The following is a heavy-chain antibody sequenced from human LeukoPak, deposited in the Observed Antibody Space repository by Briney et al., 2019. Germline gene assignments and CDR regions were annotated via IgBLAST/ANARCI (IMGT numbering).Heavy chain of an antibody. CDR2: IYHSGST. CDR1: GGSVSSYY. CDR3: ASLGGYYDFWSGYRDY. D-gene: IGHD3-3*01. Sequence: SETLSLTCTVSGGSVSSYYWSWIRQPPGKGLEWIGYIYHSGSTNHSPSLKSRVTISVDTSTNQFSLELSSVTAADTAMYFCASLGGYYDFWSGYRDYWGQGILVTVSS. V-gene: IGHV4-59*02. J-gene: IGHJ4*02.